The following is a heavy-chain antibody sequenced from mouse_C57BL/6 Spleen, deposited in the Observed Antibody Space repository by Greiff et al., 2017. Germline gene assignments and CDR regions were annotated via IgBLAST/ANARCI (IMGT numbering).Heavy chain of an antibody. D-gene: IGHD1-1*02. CDR3: ARSEYGYDAMDY. V-gene: IGHV1-82*01. CDR1: GYAFSSSW. Sequence: VKLQQSGPELVKPGASVKISCKASGYAFSSSWMNWVKQRPGKGLEWIGRIYPGDGDTNYNGKFKGKATLTADKSSSTAYMQLSSLTSEDSAVYFCARSEYGYDAMDYWGQGTSVTVSS. J-gene: IGHJ4*01. CDR2: IYPGDGDT.